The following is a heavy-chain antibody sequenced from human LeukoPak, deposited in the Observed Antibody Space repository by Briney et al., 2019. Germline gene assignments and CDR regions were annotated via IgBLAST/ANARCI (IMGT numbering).Heavy chain of an antibody. V-gene: IGHV1-8*03. CDR2: MNPNSGNT. J-gene: IGHJ6*03. D-gene: IGHD5-18*01. CDR3: ARVSTAMVTSLEFLPAGYYYYYMDV. CDR1: GYTFTSYD. Sequence: GASVKVSCKASGYTFTSYDINWVRQATGQGLEWMGWMNPNSGNTGYAQKFQGRVTITRNTSISTAYMELSSLRSEDTAVYYCARVSTAMVTSLEFLPAGYYYYYMDVWGKGTTVTVSS.